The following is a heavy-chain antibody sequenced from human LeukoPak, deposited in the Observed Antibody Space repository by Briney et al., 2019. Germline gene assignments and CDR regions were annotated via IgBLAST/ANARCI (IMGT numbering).Heavy chain of an antibody. V-gene: IGHV1-2*02. CDR2: INPNSGGT. J-gene: IGHJ4*02. Sequence: ASVKVSCKASGYTFTGYYMHWVRQAPGQGLEWMGWINPNSGGTNYAQKFQGRVTMTRDTSTSTAYMELRSLRSDDTAVYYCARDSVDGSGTYYNDSPDYWGQGTLVTVSS. CDR1: GYTFTGYY. D-gene: IGHD3-10*01. CDR3: ARDSVDGSGTYYNDSPDY.